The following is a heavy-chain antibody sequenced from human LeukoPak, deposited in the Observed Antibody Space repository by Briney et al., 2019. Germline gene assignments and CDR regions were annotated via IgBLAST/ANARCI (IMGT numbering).Heavy chain of an antibody. CDR3: ARDLPPAPWNGMDV. CDR1: GFTFSSYA. J-gene: IGHJ6*02. D-gene: IGHD2-2*01. V-gene: IGHV3-30*14. Sequence: GGSLRLSCAASGFTFSSYAMHWVRQAPGKGLEWVAVISYDGSNKYYADSVKGRFTISRDNSKNTLYLQMNSLRPEDTAVYYCARDLPPAPWNGMDVWGQGTTVTVSS. CDR2: ISYDGSNK.